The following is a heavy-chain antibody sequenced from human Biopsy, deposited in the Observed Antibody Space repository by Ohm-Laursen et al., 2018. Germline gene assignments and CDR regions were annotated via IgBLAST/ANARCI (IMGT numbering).Heavy chain of an antibody. D-gene: IGHD2/OR15-2a*01. CDR3: ARATNSTGWPYYYFYGMDV. Sequence: SDTLSLTCTVSGGSISSDHWSWIRQTPGKGLEWIGYIYYSGSTNYNPSLKSRVTISVDTSKNQFSLRLNSVTAADTAVYYCARATNSTGWPYYYFYGMDVWGQGTTVTVPS. J-gene: IGHJ6*02. CDR2: IYYSGST. CDR1: GGSISSDH. V-gene: IGHV4-59*07.